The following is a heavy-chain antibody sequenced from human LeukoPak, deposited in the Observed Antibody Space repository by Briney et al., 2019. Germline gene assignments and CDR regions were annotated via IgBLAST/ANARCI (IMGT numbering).Heavy chain of an antibody. CDR1: GFTVSTDH. D-gene: IGHD1-26*01. V-gene: IGHV3-53*01. J-gene: IGHJ4*02. CDR2: SYSGGSR. Sequence: GGSLRLSCAASGFTVSTDHMSWVRRAPGKGLEWVAVSYSGGSRHYAESVKGRFTISRDNSKNTLYLQMNSLRAEDTALYYCARVWELSFDHWGQGTLVTVSS. CDR3: ARVWELSFDH.